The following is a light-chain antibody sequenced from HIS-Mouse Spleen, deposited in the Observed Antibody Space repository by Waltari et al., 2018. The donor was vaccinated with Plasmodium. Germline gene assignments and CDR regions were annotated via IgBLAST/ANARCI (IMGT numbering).Light chain of an antibody. CDR3: QQYNNWPPWT. J-gene: IGKJ1*01. Sequence: IVMTQSPATLSVSPGARATLSCRASQSVSSNLAWYQQKPCQAPRLLIYGASTRATGIPARFSGSWSGTEFTITISSMQSEDFAVYYCQQYNNWPPWTFGQGTKVEIK. V-gene: IGKV3-15*01. CDR2: GAS. CDR1: QSVSSN.